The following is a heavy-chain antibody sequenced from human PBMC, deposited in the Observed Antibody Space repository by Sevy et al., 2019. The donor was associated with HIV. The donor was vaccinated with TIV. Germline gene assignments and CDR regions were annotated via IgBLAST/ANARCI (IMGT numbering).Heavy chain of an antibody. Sequence: GGSLRLSCAASGFIFSNHCMHWVRQAPGKGLEWVARIWYDGSYTYYGESVKGRFTISRDNSKNTVDLQMNSLRVEDTAVYYCARDVDSYYDGIDAWGQGTTVTVSS. V-gene: IGHV3-33*01. J-gene: IGHJ6*02. D-gene: IGHD3-3*01. CDR3: ARDVDSYYDGIDA. CDR2: IWYDGSYT. CDR1: GFIFSNHC.